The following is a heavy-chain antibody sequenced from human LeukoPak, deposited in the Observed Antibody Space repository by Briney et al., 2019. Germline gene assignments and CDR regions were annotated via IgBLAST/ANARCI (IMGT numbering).Heavy chain of an antibody. V-gene: IGHV3-21*01. Sequence: GGSLRLSCAASGFTFSSYTMNWVRQAPGKGLEWVSSISSSSTYIYYADSVKGRFTISRDYARNSLSLQMNSLRAEDTAVYYCARSEWRVVTTIGPIQPFDYWGQGTLATVSS. CDR2: ISSSSTYI. D-gene: IGHD2-21*02. CDR3: ARSEWRVVTTIGPIQPFDY. CDR1: GFTFSSYT. J-gene: IGHJ4*01.